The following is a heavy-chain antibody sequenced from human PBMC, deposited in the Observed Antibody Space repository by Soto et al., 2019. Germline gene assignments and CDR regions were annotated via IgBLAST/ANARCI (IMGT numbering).Heavy chain of an antibody. Sequence: PSETLSLTCTVSGSSINSSGYYWGWIRQPPGKGLEWIGSMFYGVSTHYNPSLKSRVTVSVDTSKNQFSLNLRSVTAADTAVYYCARLPSRHLVDYWGQGTLVTVSS. D-gene: IGHD3-3*02. CDR3: ARLPSRHLVDY. V-gene: IGHV4-39*01. CDR2: MFYGVST. J-gene: IGHJ4*02. CDR1: GSSINSSGYY.